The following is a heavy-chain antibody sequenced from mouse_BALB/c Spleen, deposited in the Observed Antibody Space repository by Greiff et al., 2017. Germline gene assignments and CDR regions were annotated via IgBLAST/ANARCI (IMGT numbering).Heavy chain of an antibody. CDR1: GFAFSSYD. CDR2: ISSGGGST. V-gene: IGHV5-12-1*01. CDR3: ARAGAMDY. J-gene: IGHJ4*01. Sequence: DVKLVESGGGLVKPGGSLKLSCAASGFAFSSYDMSWVRQTPEKRLEWVAYISSGGGSTYYPDTVKGRFTISRDNPKNTLFLQMTSLRSEDTAMYYCARAGAMDYWGQGTSVTVSS.